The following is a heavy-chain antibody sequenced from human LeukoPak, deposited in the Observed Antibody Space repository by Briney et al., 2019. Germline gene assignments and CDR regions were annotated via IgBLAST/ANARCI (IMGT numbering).Heavy chain of an antibody. D-gene: IGHD2-15*01. CDR3: ARDLGYCSGGSCPPYGMDV. J-gene: IGHJ6*02. CDR1: GGSFSGYY. Sequence: SETLSLTCAVYGGSFSGYYWSWIRQPPGKGLEWIGEINHRGSTNYNPSLKSRVTISVDTSKNHFSLILSSVTAADTAVYYCARDLGYCSGGSCPPYGMDVWGQGTTATVSS. V-gene: IGHV4-34*01. CDR2: INHRGST.